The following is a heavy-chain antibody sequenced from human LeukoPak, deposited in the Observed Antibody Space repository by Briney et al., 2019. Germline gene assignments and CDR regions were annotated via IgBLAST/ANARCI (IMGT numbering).Heavy chain of an antibody. J-gene: IGHJ4*02. V-gene: IGHV3-23*01. D-gene: IGHD5-18*01. CDR1: GFTFSSYA. CDR2: MSGSGGTT. Sequence: PGGSLRLSCAASGFTFSSYAMSWVRQAPGKGLEWVSTMSGSGGTTYYADSVKGRFTISRDNSKNTVYLQMNSLRAEDTALYYCAKDIQGANWGQGTLVTVSS. CDR3: AKDIQGAN.